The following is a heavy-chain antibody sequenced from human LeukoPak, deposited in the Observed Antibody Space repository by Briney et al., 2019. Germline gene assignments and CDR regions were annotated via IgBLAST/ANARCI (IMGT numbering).Heavy chain of an antibody. Sequence: ASVKVSCKASGYTFTGYYIHWVRQAPGQGLEWMGIINPSGGSTSYAQKFQGRVTMTRDTSTSTVYMELSSLRSEDTAVYYCARDSPQRLVDYWGRGTLVTVSS. CDR2: INPSGGST. J-gene: IGHJ4*02. V-gene: IGHV1-46*01. CDR3: ARDSPQRLVDY. D-gene: IGHD6-25*01. CDR1: GYTFTGYY.